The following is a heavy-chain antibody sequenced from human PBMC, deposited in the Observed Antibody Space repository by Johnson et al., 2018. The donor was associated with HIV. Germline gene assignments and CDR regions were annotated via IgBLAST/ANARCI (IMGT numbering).Heavy chain of an antibody. D-gene: IGHD6-19*01. V-gene: IGHV3-7*01. Sequence: VQLVESRGGLVQPGGSLRLSCAASGFTFSSYWMSWVRQAPGKGLEWVANIKQDGSEKYYVDSVKGRFTISRDNAKNTLYLQMNSLRPEDTAVYYCARDRPSGWPDAFDIWGQGTMVTVSS. CDR1: GFTFSSYW. J-gene: IGHJ3*02. CDR2: IKQDGSEK. CDR3: ARDRPSGWPDAFDI.